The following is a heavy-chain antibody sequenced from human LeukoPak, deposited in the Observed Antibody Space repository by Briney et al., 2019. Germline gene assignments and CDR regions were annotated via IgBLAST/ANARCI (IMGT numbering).Heavy chain of an antibody. CDR2: INPNSGGT. J-gene: IGHJ3*02. CDR3: ARGCTAGGNAFDI. CDR1: GYTFTGYY. D-gene: IGHD2-8*01. V-gene: IGHV1-2*02. Sequence: ASVKVSCTASGYTFTGYYMHWVRQAPGQGLEWMGWINPNSGGTNYAQTFQGRVTMTRDTSMSTAYMELSRVRSDDTAGYDCARGCTAGGNAFDIWGQGTMVTVSS.